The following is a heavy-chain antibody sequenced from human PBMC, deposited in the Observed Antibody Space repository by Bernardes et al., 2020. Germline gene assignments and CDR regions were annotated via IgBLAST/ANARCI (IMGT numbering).Heavy chain of an antibody. CDR3: ARGISVLPVAATRGFWFDP. D-gene: IGHD2-15*01. V-gene: IGHV4-34*01. Sequence: SETLSLTCAVYGGSFSGYYWSWIRQPPGKGLEWIGEINHSGSTNYNPSLKSRVTISVDTSKNQFSLKLSSVTAADTAVYYCARGISVLPVAATRGFWFDPWGQGTLVTVSS. J-gene: IGHJ5*02. CDR2: INHSGST. CDR1: GGSFSGYY.